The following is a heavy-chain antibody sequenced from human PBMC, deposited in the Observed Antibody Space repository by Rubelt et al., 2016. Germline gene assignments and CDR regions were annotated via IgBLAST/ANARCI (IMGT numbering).Heavy chain of an antibody. CDR1: GYPFTTYG. J-gene: IGHJ4*02. Sequence: QVQLVQSGAEVKRPGASVKVSCKASGYPFTTYGINWVRQAPGQGLEWMGGITTYNGDTTYAQTFQGRVAVSTDTSTSTAYMELKSLTSDDTAVYYCARDSCVMGPAFDCWGQGTLVTVSS. V-gene: IGHV1-18*01. CDR2: ITTYNGDT. D-gene: IGHD1-26*01. CDR3: ARDSCVMGPAFDC.